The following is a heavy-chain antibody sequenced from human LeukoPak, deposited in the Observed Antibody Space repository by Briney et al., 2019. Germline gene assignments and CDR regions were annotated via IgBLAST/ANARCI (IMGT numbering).Heavy chain of an antibody. J-gene: IGHJ5*02. CDR2: IYYSGST. V-gene: IGHV4-39*01. CDR1: GGSISSSSYY. Sequence: PSETLSLTCTVSGGSISSSSYYWGWIRQPPGKGPEWIGSIYYSGSTYYNPSLKSRVTISVDTSKNQFSLKLSSVTAADTAVYYCAGRRYGGNSRWFDPWGQGTLVTVSS. D-gene: IGHD4-23*01. CDR3: AGRRYGGNSRWFDP.